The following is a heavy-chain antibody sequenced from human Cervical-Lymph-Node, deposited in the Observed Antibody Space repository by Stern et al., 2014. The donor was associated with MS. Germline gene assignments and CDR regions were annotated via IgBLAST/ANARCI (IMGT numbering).Heavy chain of an antibody. CDR3: ARSSTVTPNAFDI. V-gene: IGHV4-30-2*01. Sequence: QLQLQESGSGLVKPSQTLSLTCDVSGGSISSGGYSWSWIRQPPGKGLEWIGYIYHSGSTYYTPSLKSRVTISVDRSKTQFSLKLSSVTAADTAVYYCARSSTVTPNAFDIWGQGTMVTVSS. CDR2: IYHSGST. CDR1: GGSISSGGYS. J-gene: IGHJ3*02. D-gene: IGHD4-17*01.